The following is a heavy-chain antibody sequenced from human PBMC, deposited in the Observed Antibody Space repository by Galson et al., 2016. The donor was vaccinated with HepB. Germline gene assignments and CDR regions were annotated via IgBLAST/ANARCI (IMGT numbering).Heavy chain of an antibody. CDR1: GFIFSSYA. CDR3: ARGGLAVSGTTY. Sequence: LRLSCAASGFIFSSYAIHWVRQAPGKGLEWVAVISSDGSNKNYADSVKGRFTVSRDNSKNTLSLQMSSLRAEDTALYFCARGGLAVSGTTYWGQGTLVTVSS. J-gene: IGHJ4*02. D-gene: IGHD6-19*01. CDR2: ISSDGSNK. V-gene: IGHV3-30-3*01.